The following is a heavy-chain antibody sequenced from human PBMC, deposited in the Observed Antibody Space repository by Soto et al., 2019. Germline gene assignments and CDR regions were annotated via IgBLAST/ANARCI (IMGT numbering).Heavy chain of an antibody. Sequence: QVQLVQSGAEVKKPGASLKVSCEASGYPFTAFDINWVRQVAGQGLEWMGWMNPSSGDSAFAQRFQDRITMTRTTSISTAYMELSRLTSDDTAVYYCVRQPGGVATPGDDYWGQGTLVTVSS. CDR3: VRQPGGVATPGDDY. V-gene: IGHV1-8*01. J-gene: IGHJ4*02. D-gene: IGHD2-15*01. CDR2: MNPSSGDS. CDR1: GYPFTAFD.